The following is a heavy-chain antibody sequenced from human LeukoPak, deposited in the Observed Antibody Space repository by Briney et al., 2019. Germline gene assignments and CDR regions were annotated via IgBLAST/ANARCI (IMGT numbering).Heavy chain of an antibody. CDR3: ATYGLRSGPL. J-gene: IGHJ2*01. V-gene: IGHV3-15*01. Sequence: GGSLRLSCAASGFSFSNALMSRVRQAPGKGLEWVGRIKSKIDGGTIDYTAPVKDRFIISRDDSQNTLYLQMNNLKTEDTAVFYCATYGLRSGPLWGRGNLLTVSS. CDR1: GFSFSNAL. D-gene: IGHD3/OR15-3a*01. CDR2: IKSKIDGGTI.